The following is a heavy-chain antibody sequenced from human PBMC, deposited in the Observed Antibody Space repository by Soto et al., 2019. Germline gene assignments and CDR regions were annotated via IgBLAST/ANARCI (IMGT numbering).Heavy chain of an antibody. CDR2: IYYSGST. Sequence: PSETHSLTCTFSGGTIISYYWIWIRQPTGKGLEWIGYIYYSGSTNYNPSLKSRVTISVDTSKNQFSLKLSSVTAADTAVYYCARYYYGSGSYGNWFDPWGQGTLVTVSS. J-gene: IGHJ5*02. CDR1: GGTIISYY. CDR3: ARYYYGSGSYGNWFDP. D-gene: IGHD3-10*01. V-gene: IGHV4-59*01.